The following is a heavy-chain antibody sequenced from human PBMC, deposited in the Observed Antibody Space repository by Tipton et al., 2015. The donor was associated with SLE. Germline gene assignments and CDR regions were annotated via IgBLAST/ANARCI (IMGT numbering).Heavy chain of an antibody. Sequence: TLSLTCTVSGGSISSSSYYWGWIRQPPGKGLEWIGSIYYSGSTYYNPSLKSRVTISVDTSKNQFSLKLSSVTAADTAVYYCAREAGSWDYYYMDVWGKGTTVTVSS. D-gene: IGHD1-26*01. CDR3: AREAGSWDYYYMDV. J-gene: IGHJ6*03. V-gene: IGHV4-39*02. CDR2: IYYSGST. CDR1: GGSISSSSYY.